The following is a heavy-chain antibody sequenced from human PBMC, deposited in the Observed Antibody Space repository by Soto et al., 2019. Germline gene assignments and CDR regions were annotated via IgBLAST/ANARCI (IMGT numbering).Heavy chain of an antibody. Sequence: ASVKVSCKASGYTFTSYGISWVRQAPGQGLEGMGWISAYNGNTNYAQKLQGRVTMTTDTSTSTAYMELRSLRSDDTAVYYCAREQLDGIYCGGDCLHDAFDIWGQGTMVTVSS. J-gene: IGHJ3*02. CDR1: GYTFTSYG. CDR3: AREQLDGIYCGGDCLHDAFDI. D-gene: IGHD2-21*02. CDR2: ISAYNGNT. V-gene: IGHV1-18*01.